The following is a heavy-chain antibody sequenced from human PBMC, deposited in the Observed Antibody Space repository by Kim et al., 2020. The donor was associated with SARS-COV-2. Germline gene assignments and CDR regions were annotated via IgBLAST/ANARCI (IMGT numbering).Heavy chain of an antibody. D-gene: IGHD1-26*01. CDR3: AKDESGSYYYYGMDV. CDR1: GFTFSSYA. CDR2: ISGSGGST. Sequence: GGSLRLSCAASGFTFSSYAMSWVRQAPGKGLEWVSAISGSGGSTYYADSVKGRFTISRDNSKNTLYLQMNSLRAEDTAVYYCAKDESGSYYYYGMDVWGQGTTVTVSS. J-gene: IGHJ6*02. V-gene: IGHV3-23*01.